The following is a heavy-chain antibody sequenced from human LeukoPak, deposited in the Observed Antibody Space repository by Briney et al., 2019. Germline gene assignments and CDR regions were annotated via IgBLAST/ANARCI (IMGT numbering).Heavy chain of an antibody. J-gene: IGHJ4*02. Sequence: GGSLRLSCAASGFTFSSYAMHWVRQAPGKGLEWVAVISYDGSNKYYADSVKGRFTISRNNAKNSLYLQMNGLRAEDTAVYYCARVGGSYAYFDYWGQGTLVTVSS. D-gene: IGHD1-26*01. V-gene: IGHV3-30-3*01. CDR3: ARVGGSYAYFDY. CDR2: ISYDGSNK. CDR1: GFTFSSYA.